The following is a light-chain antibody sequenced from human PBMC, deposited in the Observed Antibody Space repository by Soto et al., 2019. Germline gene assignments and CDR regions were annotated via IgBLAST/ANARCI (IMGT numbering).Light chain of an antibody. V-gene: IGKV3-11*01. CDR2: DAS. CDR1: QSVSSY. J-gene: IGKJ4*01. Sequence: EIVLTQSPATLSLSPGERATLSCRASQSVSSYLAWYQQRPGQAPRLLIYDASNRATGIPVRFSGSGSGTDFTLTISSLEPEDFALYYCQHRANWPLTFGGGTKVEI. CDR3: QHRANWPLT.